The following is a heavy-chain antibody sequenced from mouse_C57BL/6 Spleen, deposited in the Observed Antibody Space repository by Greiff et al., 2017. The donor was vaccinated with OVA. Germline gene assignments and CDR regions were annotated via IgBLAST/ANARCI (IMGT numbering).Heavy chain of an antibody. Sequence: VMLVESGAELARPGASVKLSCKASGYTFTSYGISWVKQRTGQGLEWIGEIYPRSGNTYYNEKFKGKATLTADKSSSTAYMELRSLTSEDSAVYFCARSGFITTVVATSGYAMDYWGQGTSVTVSS. CDR1: GYTFTSYG. V-gene: IGHV1-81*01. D-gene: IGHD1-1*01. J-gene: IGHJ4*01. CDR3: ARSGFITTVVATSGYAMDY. CDR2: IYPRSGNT.